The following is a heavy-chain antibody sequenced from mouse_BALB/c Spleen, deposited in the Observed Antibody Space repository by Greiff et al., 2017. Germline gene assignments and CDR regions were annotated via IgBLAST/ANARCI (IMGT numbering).Heavy chain of an antibody. CDR2: ISSGGST. D-gene: IGHD1-2*01. CDR1: GFTFSSYA. J-gene: IGHJ1*01. Sequence: EVKLMESGGGLVKPGGSLKLSCAASGFTFSSYAMSWVRQTPEKRLEWVASISSGGSTYYPDSVKGRFTISRDNARNILYLQMSSLRSEDTAMYYCARGGTATYFDVWGAGTTVTVSS. V-gene: IGHV5-6-5*01. CDR3: ARGGTATYFDV.